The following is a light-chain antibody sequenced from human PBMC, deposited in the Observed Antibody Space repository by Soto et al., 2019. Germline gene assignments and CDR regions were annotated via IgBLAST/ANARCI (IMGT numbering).Light chain of an antibody. J-gene: IGKJ5*01. CDR3: QQYESLPLT. V-gene: IGKV1-33*01. Sequence: DIQMTQSPSSLSASLGDRANITCQASQDINKNLIWYQQKPGKAPKLLIYDASDLETGVPSRFSGSGSGTGFTFTISSLQPEDFATYYCQQYESLPLTFGQGTRLEIK. CDR2: DAS. CDR1: QDINKN.